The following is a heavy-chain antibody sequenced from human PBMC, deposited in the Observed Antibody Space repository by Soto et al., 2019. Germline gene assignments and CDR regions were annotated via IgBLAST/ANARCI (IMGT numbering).Heavy chain of an antibody. J-gene: IGHJ3*02. V-gene: IGHV1-69*13. Sequence: SVKVSCKASGGTFSSYAISWVRQAPGQGLEWMGGIIPIFGTANYAQKFQGRVTITADESTSTAYMELSSLRSEDTAVYYCARDKDYGDYEGAFDIWGQGTMVTVSS. CDR1: GGTFSSYA. CDR3: ARDKDYGDYEGAFDI. CDR2: IIPIFGTA. D-gene: IGHD4-17*01.